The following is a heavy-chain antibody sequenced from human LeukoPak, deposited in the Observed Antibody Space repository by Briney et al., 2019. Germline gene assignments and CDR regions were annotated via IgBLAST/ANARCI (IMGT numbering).Heavy chain of an antibody. D-gene: IGHD2-21*01. J-gene: IGHJ4*02. CDR1: GYIFTDYY. CDR3: ARVPGGAAYDLDH. Sequence: ASVKVSCKASGYIFTDYYIHWVRQAPGQGLEWMGWINSNSGATNYAQKFQGRVTMTRDTSISTAYMELSSLRSDDTAVYYCARVPGGAAYDLDHWGQGTLVTVSS. V-gene: IGHV1-2*02. CDR2: INSNSGAT.